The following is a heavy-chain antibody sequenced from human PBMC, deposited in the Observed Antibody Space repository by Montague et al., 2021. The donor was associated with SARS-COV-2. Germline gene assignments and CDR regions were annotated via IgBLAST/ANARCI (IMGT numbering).Heavy chain of an antibody. V-gene: IGHV4-39*02. CDR3: ARRGRKLLPVATTIGGFAI. D-gene: IGHD5-12*01. Sequence: SETLSLTCTVSGGSISSSNYYWDWIRQPPGKGLEWIGSIYDSGSTYYNPSLKSRVTISVDTSKNHFSLKLSSVTAADTAVYYCARRGRKLLPVATTIGGFAIWGQGTMVTVPS. J-gene: IGHJ3*02. CDR2: IYDSGST. CDR1: GGSISSSNYY.